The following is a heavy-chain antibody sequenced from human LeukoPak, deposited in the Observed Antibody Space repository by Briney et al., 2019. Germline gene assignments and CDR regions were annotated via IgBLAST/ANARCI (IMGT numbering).Heavy chain of an antibody. CDR1: GGSISSGGYY. CDR3: AREGAPVVATNNYFDY. Sequence: SETLSLTCTVSGGSISSGGYYWSWIRQPPGKGLEWIGYIYHSGSTYYNPSLKSRVTISVDRSKNQFSLKLSSVTAADTAVYYCAREGAPVVATNNYFDYWGQGTLVTVSS. D-gene: IGHD5-12*01. V-gene: IGHV4-30-2*01. J-gene: IGHJ4*02. CDR2: IYHSGST.